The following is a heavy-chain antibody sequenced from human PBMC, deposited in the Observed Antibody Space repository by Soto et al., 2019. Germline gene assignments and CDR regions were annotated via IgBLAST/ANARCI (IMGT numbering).Heavy chain of an antibody. V-gene: IGHV3-23*01. CDR1: GFTFNNYA. CDR3: AKGRGGVGSLTPGVDC. Sequence: EVQLLESGGGLVQPGGSLRLSCAASGFTFNNYAMTWVRQAPGKGLEWVSAISGGGDTTSYADSVKGRFTVSRDGSKNELHLQMGGLIGEDTAFYYFAKGRGGVGSLTPGVDCWGQGTLGTVSS. D-gene: IGHD1-26*01. J-gene: IGHJ4*02. CDR2: ISGGGDTT.